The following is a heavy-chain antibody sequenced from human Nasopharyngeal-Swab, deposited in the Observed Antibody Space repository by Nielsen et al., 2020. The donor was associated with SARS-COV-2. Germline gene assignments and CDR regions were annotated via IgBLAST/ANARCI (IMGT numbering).Heavy chain of an antibody. Sequence: SETLSLTCTVSGDSISSSSYYWGWIRQPPGKGLEWIGSMYYGGSAYYNPSLKSRVTISEDTSKNQFSLKLNSVTAADTAVYYCARAPWELGQGGFDPWGQGTLVIVSS. D-gene: IGHD1-26*01. J-gene: IGHJ5*02. CDR2: MYYGGSA. CDR1: GDSISSSSYY. V-gene: IGHV4-39*01. CDR3: ARAPWELGQGGFDP.